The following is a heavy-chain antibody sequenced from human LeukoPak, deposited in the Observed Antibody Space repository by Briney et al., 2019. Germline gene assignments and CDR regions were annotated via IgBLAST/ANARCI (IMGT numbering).Heavy chain of an antibody. J-gene: IGHJ6*02. D-gene: IGHD3-10*01. CDR1: GFTVSSNY. CDR2: IYSGGST. CDR3: ASPTPPMVRGLKGGYYYGMDV. Sequence: GGSLRLSCAASGFTVSSNYMSWVRQAPGKGLEWVSVIYSGGSTYYADSVKGRFTISRDNSKNTLYLQMNSLRAEDTAVYYCASPTPPMVRGLKGGYYYGMDVWGQGTTVTVSS. V-gene: IGHV3-66*01.